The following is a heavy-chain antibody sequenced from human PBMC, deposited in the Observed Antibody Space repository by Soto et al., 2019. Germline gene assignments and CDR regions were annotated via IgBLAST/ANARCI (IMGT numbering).Heavy chain of an antibody. Sequence: PSETLSLTCAVYGGSFSGHYWSWIRQSPGKGLEWIGEINHSGSTNQNPSPKSRVTISVDTSKNQFSLKLKSVTAADTAVYYCARGITMILVVQGDAPDKYYFDSWGQGTQVTVSS. D-gene: IGHD3-22*01. V-gene: IGHV4-34*01. J-gene: IGHJ4*02. CDR3: ARGITMILVVQGDAPDKYYFDS. CDR2: INHSGST. CDR1: GGSFSGHY.